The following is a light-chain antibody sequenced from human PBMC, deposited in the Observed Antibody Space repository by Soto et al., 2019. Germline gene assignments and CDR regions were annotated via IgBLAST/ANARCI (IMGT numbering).Light chain of an antibody. J-gene: IGKJ1*01. CDR1: QSVSGS. CDR2: GAS. Sequence: EIVMTQSPATLSVSPVERATLSCRASQSVSGSLAWYQQKPGQAPRILRYGASTRATGSPARFSGSGSGTEFTLTISSLQSEDFAVYCCQQYNNGPRTFGQGTKVDIK. V-gene: IGKV3-15*01. CDR3: QQYNNGPRT.